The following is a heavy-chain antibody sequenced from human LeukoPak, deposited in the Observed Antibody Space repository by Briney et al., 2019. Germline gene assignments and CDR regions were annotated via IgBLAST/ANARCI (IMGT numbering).Heavy chain of an antibody. D-gene: IGHD4-17*01. CDR1: GYTFTSYD. Sequence: GASVKVSCKASGYTFTSYDINWVRQATGQGLEWMGWMNPNSGNTGYAQKFQGRVTMTRNTSISTAYMELSSLRSEDTAVYYCARARRTVTPYNWFDPWGQGTLVTVSS. CDR2: MNPNSGNT. J-gene: IGHJ5*02. CDR3: ARARRTVTPYNWFDP. V-gene: IGHV1-8*01.